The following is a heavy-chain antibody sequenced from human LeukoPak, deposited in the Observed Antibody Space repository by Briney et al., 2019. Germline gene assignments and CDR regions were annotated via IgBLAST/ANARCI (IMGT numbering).Heavy chain of an antibody. V-gene: IGHV3-7*01. CDR2: IKQDGSEK. J-gene: IGHJ4*02. CDR1: GFTFSSYW. Sequence: GGSLRLSCAASGFTFSSYWMSWVRQAPGKGLEWVANIKQDGSEKYYVDSVKGRFTISRDNAKNSLYLQMNSLRAEDTAVYYCARLSTSEWQRFDYWGQGTLVTVSS. CDR3: ARLSTSEWQRFDY. D-gene: IGHD2-2*01.